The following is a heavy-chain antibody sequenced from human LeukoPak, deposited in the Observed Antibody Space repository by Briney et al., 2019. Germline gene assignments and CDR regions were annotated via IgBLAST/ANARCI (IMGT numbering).Heavy chain of an antibody. CDR2: IYYSGST. CDR3: ARNKPSDFGFRPTPIGYFDL. Sequence: SETLSLTCTVSGGSISSYYWSWIRQPPGKGLEWIGYIYYSGSTNYNPSLKSRVTISVDTSKNQFSLKLSSVTAADTAVYYCARNKPSDFGFRPTPIGYFDLWGRGTLVTVSS. CDR1: GGSISSYY. J-gene: IGHJ2*01. D-gene: IGHD1/OR15-1a*01. V-gene: IGHV4-59*01.